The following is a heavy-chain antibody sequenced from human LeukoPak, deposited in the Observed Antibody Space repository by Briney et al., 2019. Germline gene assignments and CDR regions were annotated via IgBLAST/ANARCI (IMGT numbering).Heavy chain of an antibody. D-gene: IGHD1-1*01. CDR2: ISSSSSYI. CDR1: GSTFGSYS. Sequence: PGQSLRLSWAASGSTFGSYSMNWVSQVPGKGLEWVSSISSSSSYIYYADSMKGRFTIPRDNAKNSLYLQMNSLRAEDTTVYYCARDLTGFTTNHLYYFDYWGQGTLVTVSS. V-gene: IGHV3-21*01. J-gene: IGHJ4*02. CDR3: ARDLTGFTTNHLYYFDY.